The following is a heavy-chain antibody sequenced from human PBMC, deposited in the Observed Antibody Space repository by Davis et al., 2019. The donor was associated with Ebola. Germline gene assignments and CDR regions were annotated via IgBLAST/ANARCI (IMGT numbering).Heavy chain of an antibody. J-gene: IGHJ4*02. CDR1: GVTFSDYS. CDR2: ISSGGITT. D-gene: IGHD3-22*01. Sequence: GGSLRLSCAASGVTFSDYSMNWVRQAPGKGLEWVSYISSGGITTYYTDSVRGRFTSSRDNAKKSLSLQMNSLRAEDTAVYYCARHHYDSSGYVFDNWGQGTQVIVSS. V-gene: IGHV3-48*04. CDR3: ARHHYDSSGYVFDN.